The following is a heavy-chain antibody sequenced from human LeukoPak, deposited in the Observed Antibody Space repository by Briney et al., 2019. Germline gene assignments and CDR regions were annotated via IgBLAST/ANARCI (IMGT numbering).Heavy chain of an antibody. CDR1: GFTFSSYT. J-gene: IGHJ4*02. CDR3: ARERYFDY. CDR2: ISYDGNNK. V-gene: IGHV3-30-3*01. Sequence: GGSLRLSCAASGFTFSSYTIHWVRQAPGKGLEWVAVISYDGNNKYYADSVKGRFTISRDNSKNTLYLQMNSLRAEDAAVYYCARERYFDYWGQGTLVTVSS.